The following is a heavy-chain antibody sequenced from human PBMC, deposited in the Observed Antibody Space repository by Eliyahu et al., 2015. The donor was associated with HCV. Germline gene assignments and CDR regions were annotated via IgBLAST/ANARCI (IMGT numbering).Heavy chain of an antibody. CDR2: ISATSVST. D-gene: IGHD2/OR15-2a*01. J-gene: IGHJ4*02. Sequence: EVQLLESGGGLVQPGGSLRLSCAASGFTFSXXAMGWVRQAPGKGLEWVAAISATSVSTYYTDFVRGRFSVSRDNSKNTLYLQMNSLRAEDTAVYYCAKDRDSIVLSSYEYWGQGTLLTVSS. CDR1: GFTFSXXA. CDR3: AKDRDSIVLSSYEY. V-gene: IGHV3-23*01.